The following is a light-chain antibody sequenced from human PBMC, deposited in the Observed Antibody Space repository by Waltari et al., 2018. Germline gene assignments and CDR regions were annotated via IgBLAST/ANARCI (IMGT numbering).Light chain of an antibody. CDR1: QSVSST. Sequence: EIVMTQSPATLSVSPGERATLSCRASQSVSSTLAWYQETPGQAPRLLIYGSSTSATGNPARFSGRGSGTVFTLSLSSPPSEKLAVYYCQQYNNWLWTCGQGTKVEIK. CDR3: QQYNNWLWT. J-gene: IGKJ1*01. V-gene: IGKV3-15*01. CDR2: GSS.